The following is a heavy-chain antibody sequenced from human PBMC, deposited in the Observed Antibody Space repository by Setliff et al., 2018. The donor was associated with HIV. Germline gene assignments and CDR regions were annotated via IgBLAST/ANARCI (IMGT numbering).Heavy chain of an antibody. CDR3: ARVYYFDSSGYYQRGDVFDI. CDR2: IYDSGSP. J-gene: IGHJ3*02. Sequence: SETLSLTCTVSGGSTSNEYWSWIRQPPGKGLEWIGYIYDSGSPKYNPSLKSRATISIDTSKSQFSLKLTSVTAADTAMYHCARVYYFDSSGYYQRGDVFDIWGQGTMVTVSS. D-gene: IGHD3-22*01. V-gene: IGHV4-59*01. CDR1: GGSTSNEY.